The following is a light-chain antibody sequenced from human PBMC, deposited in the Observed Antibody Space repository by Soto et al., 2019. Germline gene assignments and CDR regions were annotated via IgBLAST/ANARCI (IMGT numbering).Light chain of an antibody. CDR1: QSIGTY. CDR2: AAS. CDR3: QHYSSYSEA. Sequence: DIQMTQSPSSLSASVGDRVTITCRASQSIGTYLHWYQQKPGKAPKLLIYAASNLQSGVPSRFSGSGSGTDFTITISSLQPDDFATYYCQHYSSYSEAFGQGTKV. J-gene: IGKJ1*01. V-gene: IGKV1-39*01.